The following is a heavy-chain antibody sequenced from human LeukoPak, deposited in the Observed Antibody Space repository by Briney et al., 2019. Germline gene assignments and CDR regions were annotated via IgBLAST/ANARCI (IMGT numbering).Heavy chain of an antibody. D-gene: IGHD6-19*01. CDR1: GFTFSKYW. Sequence: PGGSLRLSCAASGFTFSKYWMLWVRQAPGKGLERVSRINTDGTVTTYADSVKGRFTVSRENADNTMFLQMNSVRDEDTAVYFCATKQWLAPPPDSWGQGTPVTVSS. V-gene: IGHV3-74*01. CDR3: ATKQWLAPPPDS. J-gene: IGHJ4*02. CDR2: INTDGTVT.